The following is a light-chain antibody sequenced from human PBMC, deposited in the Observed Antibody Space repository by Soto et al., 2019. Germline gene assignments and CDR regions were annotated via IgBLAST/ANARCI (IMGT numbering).Light chain of an antibody. CDR3: QQANIFPLT. CDR2: TAS. V-gene: IGKV1-12*01. Sequence: DIQMTQSPSSVSASVGDRVTITWRASQGISSWLGWYQQKPGKAPNLLIHTASSLQSGVPSRFSGSGSGTDFTLTISSLQPEDFATYYCQQANIFPLTFGGGTKVEIK. J-gene: IGKJ4*01. CDR1: QGISSW.